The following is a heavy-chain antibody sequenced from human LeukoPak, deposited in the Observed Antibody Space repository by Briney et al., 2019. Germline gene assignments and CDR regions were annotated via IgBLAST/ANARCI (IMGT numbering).Heavy chain of an antibody. Sequence: GGSLRLSCAASGFTFSSYWMSWVRQAPGKGLEWVANIKQDGSEKYCVDSVKGQFTISRDNAKNSLYLQMNSLRAEDTAVYYRARTPSMWPDALDIWGQGTMVTVSS. CDR2: IKQDGSEK. CDR1: GFTFSSYW. CDR3: ARTPSMWPDALDI. D-gene: IGHD2/OR15-2a*01. J-gene: IGHJ3*02. V-gene: IGHV3-7*03.